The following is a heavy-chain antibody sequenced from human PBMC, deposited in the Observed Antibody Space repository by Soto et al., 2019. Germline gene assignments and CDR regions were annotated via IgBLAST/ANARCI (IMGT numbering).Heavy chain of an antibody. D-gene: IGHD4-17*01. V-gene: IGHV1-69*13. J-gene: IGHJ4*02. CDR2: IIPFFGTA. CDR3: AESAPMDAGDKYYYDF. CDR1: GGTFSTFG. Sequence: SVKVSGKASGGTFSTFGISWVRQAPGQGPEWMGGIIPFFGTARYSQKFEARITITADESTNTVYMDLRILTSEDTAIYYCAESAPMDAGDKYYYDFWGQGALVTVAS.